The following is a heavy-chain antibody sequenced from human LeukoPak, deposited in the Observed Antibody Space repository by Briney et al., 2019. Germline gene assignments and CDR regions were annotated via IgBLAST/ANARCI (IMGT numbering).Heavy chain of an antibody. D-gene: IGHD3-10*01. CDR3: AREAITMVRRVLNWFDP. J-gene: IGHJ5*02. CDR2: INPNSGGT. CDR1: GGTFSSYA. Sequence: ASVKVSCKASGGTFSSYAISWVRQAPGQGLEWMGRINPNSGGTNYAQKFQGRVTMTRDTSISTAYMELSRLRSDDTAVYYCAREAITMVRRVLNWFDPWGQGTLVTVSS. V-gene: IGHV1-2*06.